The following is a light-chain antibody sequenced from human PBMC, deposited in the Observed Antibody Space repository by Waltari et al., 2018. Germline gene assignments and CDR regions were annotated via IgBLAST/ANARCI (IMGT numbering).Light chain of an antibody. CDR2: DTS. V-gene: IGKV3-20*01. Sequence: SCRASENIRSFLAWYQQKPGQASRLLIYDTSTRATGIPDRFSGSGSGTDFSLTISRLEPEDFAVYYCQKYGTLPATFGQGTKVEIK. CDR1: ENIRSF. CDR3: QKYGTLPAT. J-gene: IGKJ1*01.